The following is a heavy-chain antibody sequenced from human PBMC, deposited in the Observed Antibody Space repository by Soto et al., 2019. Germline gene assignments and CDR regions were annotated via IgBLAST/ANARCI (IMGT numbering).Heavy chain of an antibody. CDR3: ARHGSGGGYDFVAGVVVSPTFDI. V-gene: IGHV4-39*01. CDR1: GCSISSSSYY. Sequence: PSDTLSRPGPVSGCSISSSSYYWGWIRQPPGKGLEWIGSIYYSGSTYYNPSLKSRVTISVDTSKNQFSLKLSSVTAADTAVYYCARHGSGGGYDFVAGVVVSPTFDIWGQGTMVTVSS. J-gene: IGHJ3*02. D-gene: IGHD5-12*01. CDR2: IYYSGST.